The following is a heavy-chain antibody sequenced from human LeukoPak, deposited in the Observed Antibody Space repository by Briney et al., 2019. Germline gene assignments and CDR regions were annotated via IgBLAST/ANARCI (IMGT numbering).Heavy chain of an antibody. CDR2: IKQDGSEK. Sequence: PGGSLRLSCAASGFTFSSYWMSWVRQAPGKGLEWVANIKQDGSEKYYVDSVKGRFTISRDNAKNSLYLQMNSLRAEDTAVYYCARGYSGSFYYFDYWGQGTLVAVSS. J-gene: IGHJ4*02. CDR1: GFTFSSYW. V-gene: IGHV3-7*04. CDR3: ARGYSGSFYYFDY. D-gene: IGHD3-10*01.